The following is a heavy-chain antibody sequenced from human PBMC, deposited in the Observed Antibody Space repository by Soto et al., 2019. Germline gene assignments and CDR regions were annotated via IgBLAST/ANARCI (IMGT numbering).Heavy chain of an antibody. CDR1: GYTFTSYY. Sequence: ASVKVSCKASGYTFTSYYMHWVRQAPGQGLEWMGIINPSGGSTSYAQKFQGRVTMTRDTPTSTVYMELSSLRSEDTAVYYCARDPIYCGGDCFNYFDYWGQGTLVTVSS. CDR3: ARDPIYCGGDCFNYFDY. V-gene: IGHV1-46*01. J-gene: IGHJ4*02. CDR2: INPSGGST. D-gene: IGHD2-21*02.